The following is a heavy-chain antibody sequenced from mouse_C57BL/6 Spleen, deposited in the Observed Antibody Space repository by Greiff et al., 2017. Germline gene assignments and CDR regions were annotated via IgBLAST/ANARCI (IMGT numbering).Heavy chain of an antibody. Sequence: QVQLKQSGPELVKPGASVKISCKASGYAFSSSWMNWVKQRPGKGLEWIGRIYPGDGDTNYNGKFKGKATLTADKSSSTAYMQLSSLTSEDSAVYFCASGDRNWFAYWGQGTLVTVSA. V-gene: IGHV1-82*01. J-gene: IGHJ3*01. CDR2: IYPGDGDT. D-gene: IGHD3-2*01. CDR3: ASGDRNWFAY. CDR1: GYAFSSSW.